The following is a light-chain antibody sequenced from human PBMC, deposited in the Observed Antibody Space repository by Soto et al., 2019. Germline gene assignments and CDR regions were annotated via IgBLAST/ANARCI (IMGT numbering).Light chain of an antibody. Sequence: QSVLTQAPSASGTPGQRVTISCYGSSSNIGSNFVYWYQKFPGTAPKVLIYRKDQRPSGVPDRFAGSKSGTSASLAISGLRAEEEADYYCAVWDDSLNGSVAFGGGTKLTAL. CDR1: SSNIGSNF. CDR3: AVWDDSLNGSVA. J-gene: IGLJ2*01. CDR2: RKD. V-gene: IGLV1-47*01.